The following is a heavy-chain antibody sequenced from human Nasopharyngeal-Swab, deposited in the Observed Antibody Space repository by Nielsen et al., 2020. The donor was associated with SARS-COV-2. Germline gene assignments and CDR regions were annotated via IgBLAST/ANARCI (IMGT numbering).Heavy chain of an antibody. Sequence: ASVKVSCKCSGYNFNRNDIDWVRQAPGQGLEWMGWMNPKSGEVGYEQKFQGRVTMTRNTATATAYMDLSGLRHEDTAVYYCARGAFGLDHSWFDPWGQGTLVTVSS. J-gene: IGHJ5*02. D-gene: IGHD3/OR15-3a*01. CDR2: MNPKSGEV. CDR1: GYNFNRND. CDR3: ARGAFGLDHSWFDP. V-gene: IGHV1-8*01.